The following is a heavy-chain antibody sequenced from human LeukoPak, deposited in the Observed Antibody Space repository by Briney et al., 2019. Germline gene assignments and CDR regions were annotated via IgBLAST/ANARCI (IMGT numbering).Heavy chain of an antibody. CDR3: ARAGTDIVVVPAAGGWFDP. CDR1: GYSFTSYA. Sequence: ASVKVSCKASGYSFTSYAMHWVRQAPGQRLEWMGWINAGNGNTKYSQKFQGRVTITRDTSASTAYTELSSLRSEDTAVYYCARAGTDIVVVPAAGGWFDPWGQGTLVTVSS. J-gene: IGHJ5*02. CDR2: INAGNGNT. V-gene: IGHV1-3*01. D-gene: IGHD2-2*01.